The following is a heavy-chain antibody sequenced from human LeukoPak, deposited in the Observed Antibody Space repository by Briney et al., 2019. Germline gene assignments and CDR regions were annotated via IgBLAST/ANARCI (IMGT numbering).Heavy chain of an antibody. CDR1: GFTFSSYA. D-gene: IGHD6-19*01. CDR3: AKETYSSGWYPYFDH. Sequence: GGSLRLSCVASGFTFSSYAMSWVRQAPGKGLEWVSGISGSGGSTYYADSVKGRFTISRDNSKNTLFLQMNSLRAEDTAVYYCAKETYSSGWYPYFDHWGKGTLVTVSS. V-gene: IGHV3-23*01. CDR2: ISGSGGST. J-gene: IGHJ4*02.